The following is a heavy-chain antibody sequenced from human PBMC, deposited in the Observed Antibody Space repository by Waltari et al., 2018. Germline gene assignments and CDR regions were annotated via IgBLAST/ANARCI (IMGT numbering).Heavy chain of an antibody. CDR3: ARGLCGGDCSNWFDP. V-gene: IGHV4-31*03. CDR2: IYYSVST. Sequence: QVQLQESGPGLVKPSQTLSLTCTVSGGSIRSGGYYWSWIRQHPGKGLEWIGYIYYSVSTYYNPALKSRVTISVDTSKNQFSLKLSSVTAADTAVYYCARGLCGGDCSNWFDPWGQGTLVTVSA. D-gene: IGHD2-21*01. CDR1: GGSIRSGGYY. J-gene: IGHJ5*02.